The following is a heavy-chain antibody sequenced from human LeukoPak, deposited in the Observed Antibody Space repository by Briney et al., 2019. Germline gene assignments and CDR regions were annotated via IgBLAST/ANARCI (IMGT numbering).Heavy chain of an antibody. CDR3: ARGSRTYYYDSSGYYGFDY. CDR1: GFTFSSYA. J-gene: IGHJ4*02. V-gene: IGHV3-30-3*01. Sequence: GGSLRLSCAASGFTFSSYAMHWVRQAPGKGLEWVAVISYDGSNKYYADSVKGRFTISRDNSKNTLYLQMNSLRAEDTAVYYCARGSRTYYYDSSGYYGFDYWGQGTLVTVPS. CDR2: ISYDGSNK. D-gene: IGHD3-22*01.